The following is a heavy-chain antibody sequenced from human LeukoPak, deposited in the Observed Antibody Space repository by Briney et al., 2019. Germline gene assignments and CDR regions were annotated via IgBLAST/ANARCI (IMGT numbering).Heavy chain of an antibody. CDR3: AGDPSPDGFDY. Sequence: PGGSLRLSCAASGFTFSSYEMNWVRQAPGKGLEWVSYISSSGSTIYYADSVKGRFTISRDNAKNSLYLQMNSLRAEDTAVCYCAGDPSPDGFDYWGQGTLVTVSS. CDR2: ISSSGSTI. CDR1: GFTFSSYE. J-gene: IGHJ4*02. V-gene: IGHV3-48*03.